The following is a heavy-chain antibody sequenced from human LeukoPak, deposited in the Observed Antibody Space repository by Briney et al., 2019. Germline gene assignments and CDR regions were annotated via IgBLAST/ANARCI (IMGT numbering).Heavy chain of an antibody. D-gene: IGHD2-2*01. CDR2: ISGSGFTT. V-gene: IGHV3-23*01. J-gene: IGHJ4*02. CDR1: KFTFSSYA. Sequence: PGGSLRLSCAASKFTFSSYAMTWVRQLPGKGLEWVSGISGSGFTTYYADSVKGRFTISRDISKNTLYLQMNSLRAEDTALFYCARALPAASHTSFDYWGQGALVTVSS. CDR3: ARALPAASHTSFDY.